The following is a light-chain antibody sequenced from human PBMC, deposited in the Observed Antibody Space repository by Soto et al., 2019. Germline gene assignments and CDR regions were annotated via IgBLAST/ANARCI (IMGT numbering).Light chain of an antibody. CDR1: SSNIGNNY. CDR3: GTWDSSLSVGM. V-gene: IGLV1-51*02. Sequence: QSVLTQPPSVSAAPGQKVTISCSGSSSNIGNNYVSWYQQLPETAPKLLIYENNKRPSGTPDRFSGSKSGTSATLGITGLQTGDEADYYCGTWDSSLSVGMFGGGTKLTVL. J-gene: IGLJ3*02. CDR2: ENN.